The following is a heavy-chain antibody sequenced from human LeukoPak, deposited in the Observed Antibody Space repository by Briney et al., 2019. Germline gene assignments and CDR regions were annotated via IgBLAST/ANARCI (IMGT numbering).Heavy chain of an antibody. V-gene: IGHV3-48*01. D-gene: IGHD6-13*01. CDR3: AKDHLAAAGYFDY. CDR1: GFTFSSCS. J-gene: IGHJ4*02. Sequence: GGSLRLSCAASGFTFSSCSMNWVRQAPGKGLEWVSYISSSSSPIYYADSVKGRFTISRDNSKNTPYLQMNSLRAEDTAVYYCAKDHLAAAGYFDYWGQGTLVTVSS. CDR2: ISSSSSPI.